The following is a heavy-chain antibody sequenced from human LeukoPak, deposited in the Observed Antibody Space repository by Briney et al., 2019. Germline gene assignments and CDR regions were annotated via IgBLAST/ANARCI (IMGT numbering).Heavy chain of an antibody. D-gene: IGHD3-10*01. V-gene: IGHV4-34*01. CDR3: ARDHRGPFDY. CDR1: GGSFSGYY. CDR2: INHSGST. J-gene: IGHJ4*02. Sequence: PSETLSLTCAVYGGSFSGYYWSWIRQPPGKGLEWIGEINHSGSTNYNPSLKSRVTISVGTSKNQFSLKLSSVTAADTAVYYCARDHRGPFDYWDQGTLVTVSS.